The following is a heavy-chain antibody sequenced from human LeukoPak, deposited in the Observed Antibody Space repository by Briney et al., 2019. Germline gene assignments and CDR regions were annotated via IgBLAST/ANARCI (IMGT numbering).Heavy chain of an antibody. V-gene: IGHV3-9*01. CDR2: ISWNSGSI. CDR3: AKGASSSWYPLDY. CDR1: GFTFDDYA. J-gene: IGHJ4*02. Sequence: GGSLRLSCAASGFTFDDYAMHWVRQAPGKGLEWVSGISWNSGSIGYADSVKGRFTISRDNAKNSLYLQMNSLRAEDTALYYCAKGASSSWYPLDYWGQGTLVTVSS. D-gene: IGHD6-13*01.